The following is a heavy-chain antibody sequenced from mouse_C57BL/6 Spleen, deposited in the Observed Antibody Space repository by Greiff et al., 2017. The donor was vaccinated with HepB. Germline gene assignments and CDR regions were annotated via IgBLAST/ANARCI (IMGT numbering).Heavy chain of an antibody. Sequence: VQLQQSGTVLARPGASVKMSCKTSGYTFTSYWMHWVKQKPGQGLEWIGAIYPGNSDTSYNQKFKGKAKLTAGTSASTAYMELSSLTNEDSAVYYCTRVGRGSWFAYWGQGTLVTVSA. J-gene: IGHJ3*01. D-gene: IGHD4-1*01. CDR1: GYTFTSYW. CDR2: IYPGNSDT. V-gene: IGHV1-5*01. CDR3: TRVGRGSWFAY.